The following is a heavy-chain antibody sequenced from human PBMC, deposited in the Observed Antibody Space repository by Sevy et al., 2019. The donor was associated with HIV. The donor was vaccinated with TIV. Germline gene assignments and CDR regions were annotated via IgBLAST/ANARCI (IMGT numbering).Heavy chain of an antibody. Sequence: SETLSLTCTVSGGSISSSSYYWGWIRQPPGKGLEWIGSIYYSGSTYYNPSLKSRVTISVDTSKNQFSLKLSSVTAADTAVYYCASGFKYYYDSSGYYSISYYFDYWGQGTLVTVSS. D-gene: IGHD3-22*01. V-gene: IGHV4-39*01. CDR2: IYYSGST. CDR1: GGSISSSSYY. CDR3: ASGFKYYYDSSGYYSISYYFDY. J-gene: IGHJ4*02.